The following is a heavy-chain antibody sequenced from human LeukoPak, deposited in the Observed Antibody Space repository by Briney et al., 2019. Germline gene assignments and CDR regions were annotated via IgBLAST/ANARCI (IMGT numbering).Heavy chain of an antibody. D-gene: IGHD3-10*01. CDR1: GGTFSSYA. CDR3: ARDSASMVRGVILDY. CDR2: IIPILGIA. Sequence: SVKVSCKASGGTFSSYAISWVRQAPGQGLERMGRIIPILGIANYAQKFQGRVTITADKSTSTAYMELSSLRSEDTAVYYCARDSASMVRGVILDYWGQGTLVTVPS. V-gene: IGHV1-69*04. J-gene: IGHJ4*02.